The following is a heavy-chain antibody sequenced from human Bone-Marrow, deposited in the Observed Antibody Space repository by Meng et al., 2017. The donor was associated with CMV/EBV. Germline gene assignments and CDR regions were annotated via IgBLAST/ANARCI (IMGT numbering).Heavy chain of an antibody. CDR2: ISYDGSNK. CDR1: GFTFSSYG. V-gene: IGHV3-30*19. D-gene: IGHD3-9*01. J-gene: IGHJ4*02. CDR3: AREEYDILTGYSGMPLIDY. Sequence: GESLKISCAASGFTFSSYGMHWVRQAPGKGLEWVAVISYDGSNKYYADSVKGRFTISRDNSKNTLYLQMNSLRAEDTAVYYCAREEYDILTGYSGMPLIDYWGQGTLVTVSS.